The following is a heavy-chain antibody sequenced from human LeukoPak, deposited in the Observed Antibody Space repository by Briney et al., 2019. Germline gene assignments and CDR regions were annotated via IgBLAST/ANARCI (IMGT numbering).Heavy chain of an antibody. J-gene: IGHJ6*02. Sequence: GGSLRLSCAASGFTFSSYWMSWVRQAPGKGLEWVANIKQDGSEKYYVDSVKGRFTISRDNAKNSLYLQMNSLRAEDTAVYYCARVLSGIYYNVPPYYYYYYGMDVWGQGTTVTVSS. CDR2: IKQDGSEK. CDR1: GFTFSSYW. V-gene: IGHV3-7*03. D-gene: IGHD3-10*01. CDR3: ARVLSGIYYNVPPYYYYYYGMDV.